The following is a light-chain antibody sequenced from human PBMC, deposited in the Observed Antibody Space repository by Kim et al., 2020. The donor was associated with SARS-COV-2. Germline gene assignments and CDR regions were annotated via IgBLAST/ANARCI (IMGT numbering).Light chain of an antibody. Sequence: DIQMTQSPSSLSASIGDRVTMTCRASQAIGHYLAWYQQRAGKVPKILIYSASTLQSGVPSRFSGSGSGTDFTLTISNLQPEDVATYFCQKYNSDPLTFGGGTKLEI. CDR1: QAIGHY. J-gene: IGKJ4*01. CDR3: QKYNSDPLT. V-gene: IGKV1-27*01. CDR2: SAS.